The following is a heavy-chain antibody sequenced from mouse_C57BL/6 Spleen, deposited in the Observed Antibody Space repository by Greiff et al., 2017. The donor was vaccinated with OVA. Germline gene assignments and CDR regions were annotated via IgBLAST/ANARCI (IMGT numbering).Heavy chain of an antibody. CDR3: TSPTVVARGYYAMDY. CDR2: IDPEDGDT. D-gene: IGHD1-1*01. CDR1: GFNIKDYY. V-gene: IGHV14-1*01. Sequence: EVKLMESGAELVRPGASVKLSCTASGFNIKDYYMHWVKQRPEQGLEWIGRIDPEDGDTEYAPKFQGKATMTADTSSNTAYLQLSSLTSEDTAVYYCTSPTVVARGYYAMDYWGQGTSVTVSS. J-gene: IGHJ4*01.